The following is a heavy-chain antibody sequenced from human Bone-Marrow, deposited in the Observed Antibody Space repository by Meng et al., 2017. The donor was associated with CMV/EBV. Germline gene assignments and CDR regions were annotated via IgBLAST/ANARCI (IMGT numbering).Heavy chain of an antibody. Sequence: GGSLKISCAASGFTFSDYCMSWIRQAPGKGLEWVSYISSSGSTIYYADSVKGRFTISRDNAKNSLYLQMNSLRAEDTALYYCAKDRYCSSISCYGGFDYWGQGTLVTVSS. CDR2: ISSSGSTI. V-gene: IGHV3-11*01. CDR1: GFTFSDYC. D-gene: IGHD2-2*01. J-gene: IGHJ4*02. CDR3: AKDRYCSSISCYGGFDY.